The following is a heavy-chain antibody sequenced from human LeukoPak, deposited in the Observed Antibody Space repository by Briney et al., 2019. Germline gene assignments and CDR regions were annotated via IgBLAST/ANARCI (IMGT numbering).Heavy chain of an antibody. CDR3: ARNHCSSTSCYNYYYMDV. J-gene: IGHJ6*03. D-gene: IGHD2-2*02. Sequence: ASVKVSCKASGYTFTGYYMHWVRQAPGQGVEWMGWINPNSGGTNYAQKFQGRVTMTRDTSISTAYMELSRLRSDDTAVYYCARNHCSSTSCYNYYYMDVWGKGTTVTVSS. V-gene: IGHV1-2*02. CDR2: INPNSGGT. CDR1: GYTFTGYY.